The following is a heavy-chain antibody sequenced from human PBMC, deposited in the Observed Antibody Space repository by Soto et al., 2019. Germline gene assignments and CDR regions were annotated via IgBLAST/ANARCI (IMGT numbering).Heavy chain of an antibody. CDR2: ISAYNGNT. J-gene: IGHJ4*02. D-gene: IGHD6-13*01. Sequence: ASVKVSCKASGYTFTSYGISWVRQAPGQGLEWMGWISAYNGNTNYAQKLQGRVTMTTDTSTSTAYMGLRSLRSDDTAVYYCAQSSGYSSITPMAYWGQGTLVTVSS. CDR1: GYTFTSYG. CDR3: AQSSGYSSITPMAY. V-gene: IGHV1-18*01.